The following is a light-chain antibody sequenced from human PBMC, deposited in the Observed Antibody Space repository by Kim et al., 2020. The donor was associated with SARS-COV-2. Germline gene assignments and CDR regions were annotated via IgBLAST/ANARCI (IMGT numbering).Light chain of an antibody. CDR3: GAWDSSLRLFV. CDR2: DNN. CDR1: SSNIGNGF. Sequence: GQGVTSAASGSSSNIGNGFVSWNQQRPETAPKVLIYDNNKRPSGIPDRFSGSRSGTSATLGITGLQTGDEADYYCGAWDSSLRLFVFGTGTKVTVL. J-gene: IGLJ1*01. V-gene: IGLV1-51*01.